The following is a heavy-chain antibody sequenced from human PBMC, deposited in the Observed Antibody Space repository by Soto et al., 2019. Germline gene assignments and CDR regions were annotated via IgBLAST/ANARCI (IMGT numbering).Heavy chain of an antibody. CDR2: IIPIFGTA. Sequence: QVQLMQSGAEVKKPGSSVKVSCKASGGTFSSYAISWVRQAPGQGLEWMGGIIPIFGTANYAQKFQGRVTITADESTSTAYMELSSLRSEDTAVYYCASRTGAGYYYYYGMDVWGQGTTVTVSS. J-gene: IGHJ6*02. D-gene: IGHD7-27*01. V-gene: IGHV1-69*01. CDR3: ASRTGAGYYYYYGMDV. CDR1: GGTFSSYA.